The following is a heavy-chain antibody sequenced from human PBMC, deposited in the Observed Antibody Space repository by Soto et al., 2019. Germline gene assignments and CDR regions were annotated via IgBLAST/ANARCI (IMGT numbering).Heavy chain of an antibody. CDR3: ARDYFDSSDYTTNWFDP. D-gene: IGHD3-22*01. CDR1: GGSFSGYY. J-gene: IGHJ5*02. V-gene: IGHV4-34*01. Sequence: PSETLSLTCAVYGGSFSGYYWTWIRQPPGTGLEWIGEINHSGSTNYNPSHKSRVTIFVDTSKNQFSLKLTSVTAADTALYYCARDYFDSSDYTTNWFDPWGQGTLVTVSS. CDR2: INHSGST.